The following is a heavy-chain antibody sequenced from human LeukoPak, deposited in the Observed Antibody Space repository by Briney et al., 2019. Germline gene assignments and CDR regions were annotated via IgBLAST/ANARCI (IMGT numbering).Heavy chain of an antibody. D-gene: IGHD6-13*01. J-gene: IGHJ4*02. Sequence: GGSLRLSCAASGFTVSSNYMTWVRQAPGKGLEWVAVIWYDGSNKYYADSVKGRFTISRDNSKNTLYLQMNSLRAEDTAVYYCASGRREEQQLVADWGQGTLVTVSS. CDR1: GFTVSSNY. CDR3: ASGRREEQQLVAD. V-gene: IGHV3-33*08. CDR2: IWYDGSNK.